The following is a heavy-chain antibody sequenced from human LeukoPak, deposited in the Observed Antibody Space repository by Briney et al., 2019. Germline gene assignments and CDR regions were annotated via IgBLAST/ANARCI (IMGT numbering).Heavy chain of an antibody. CDR2: INHSGST. CDR3: ARVTNGSGSPVDY. J-gene: IGHJ4*02. V-gene: IGHV4-34*01. Sequence: SETLSLTCAVYGGSFSGYYWSWIRQPPGKGLEWIGEINHSGSTNYNPSLKSRVTISVDTSKNQFSLKLCSVTAADTAVYYCARVTNGSGSPVDYWGQGTLVTVSS. D-gene: IGHD3-10*01. CDR1: GGSFSGYY.